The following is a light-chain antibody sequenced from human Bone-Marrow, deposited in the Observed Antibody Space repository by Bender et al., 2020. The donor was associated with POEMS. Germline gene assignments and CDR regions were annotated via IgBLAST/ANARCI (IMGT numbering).Light chain of an antibody. CDR2: EDN. J-gene: IGLJ1*01. Sequence: SYGLTQPPSVSVSPGHTANITCSGDQLGDQYASWYQLKPGQSPVLVIYEDNKRPSGIPERFAGSNSGNTATLTISGTQAMDEADYYCQAWDSSTALYVFGTGTTVTVL. CDR3: QAWDSSTALYV. V-gene: IGLV3-1*01. CDR1: QLGDQY.